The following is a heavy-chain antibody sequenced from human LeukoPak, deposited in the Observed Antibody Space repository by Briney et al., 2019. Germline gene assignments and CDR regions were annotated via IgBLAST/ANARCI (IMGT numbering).Heavy chain of an antibody. CDR1: GGSISSYY. CDR2: IYTSGST. J-gene: IGHJ6*03. CDR3: ARDSDTAMVMGNYYYYMDV. Sequence: SETLSLTCTVSGGSISSYYWSWIRQPLGKGLEWIGYIYTSGSTNYNPSLKSRVTISVDTSKNQFSLKLGSVTAADTAVYYCARDSDTAMVMGNYYYYMDVWGKGTTVTVSS. V-gene: IGHV4-4*09. D-gene: IGHD5-18*01.